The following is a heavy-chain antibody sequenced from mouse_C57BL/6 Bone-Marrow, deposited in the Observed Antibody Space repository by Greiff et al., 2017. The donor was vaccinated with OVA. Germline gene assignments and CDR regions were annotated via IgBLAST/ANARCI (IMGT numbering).Heavy chain of an antibody. Sequence: VQLQQPGAELVKPGASVKMSCKASGYTFTSYWITWVKQRPGQGLEWIGDIYPGSGSTNYTEKFKSQAPLTVDTSSSTAYMQLSSLSSDVSAFSSSASITTVVDYYAMDYWGQGTSVTVSS. CDR3: ASITTVVDYYAMDY. CDR2: IYPGSGST. V-gene: IGHV1-55*01. CDR1: GYTFTSYW. J-gene: IGHJ4*01. D-gene: IGHD1-1*01.